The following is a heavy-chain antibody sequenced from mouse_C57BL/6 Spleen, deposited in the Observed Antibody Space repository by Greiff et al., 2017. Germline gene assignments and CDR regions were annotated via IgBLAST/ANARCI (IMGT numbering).Heavy chain of an antibody. V-gene: IGHV14-2*01. CDR3: ARPYYDSTDYYAMDY. CDR1: GFNIKDYY. D-gene: IGHD1-1*01. CDR2: IDPEDGET. J-gene: IGHJ4*01. Sequence: EVQLQQSGAELVKPGASVKLSCTASGFNIKDYYMHWVKQRTEQGLEWIGRIDPEDGETTYAPKFQGKATITADTSSNPAYLQLSSLTSEDTAVDYWARPYYDSTDYYAMDYWGQGTSVTVSS.